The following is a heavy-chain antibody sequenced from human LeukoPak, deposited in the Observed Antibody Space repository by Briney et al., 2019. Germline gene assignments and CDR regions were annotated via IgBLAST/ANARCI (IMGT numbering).Heavy chain of an antibody. Sequence: ASVKVSCKASGYTFTSYDINWVRQATGQGLEWMGWMNPNSGNTGYAQKFQGRVTMTEDTSTDTAYMELSSLRSEDTAVYYCATYSGYDYWFDPWGQGTLVTVSS. CDR3: ATYSGYDYWFDP. D-gene: IGHD5-12*01. CDR2: MNPNSGNT. J-gene: IGHJ5*02. V-gene: IGHV1-8*01. CDR1: GYTFTSYD.